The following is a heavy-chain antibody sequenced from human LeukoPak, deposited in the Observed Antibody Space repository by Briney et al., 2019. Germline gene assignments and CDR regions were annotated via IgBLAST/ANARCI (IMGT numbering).Heavy chain of an antibody. CDR2: IKQDGSEK. D-gene: IGHD6-19*01. V-gene: IGHV3-7*01. J-gene: IGHJ3*02. CDR1: GFTFSNYW. Sequence: GGSLRLSCAASGFTFSNYWMSWVRQAPGKGLEWVANIKQDGSEKYYVDSVKGRFTISRDNAKNSLYLQMNSLRAEDTAVYYCARDWFSSGPQTDAFDIWDQGTMVTVSS. CDR3: ARDWFSSGPQTDAFDI.